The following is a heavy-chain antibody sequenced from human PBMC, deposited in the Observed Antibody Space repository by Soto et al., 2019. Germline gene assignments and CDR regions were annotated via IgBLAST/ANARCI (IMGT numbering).Heavy chain of an antibody. J-gene: IGHJ3*02. CDR1: GDSISRSSYY. CDR3: ARHTNWNAACDAFES. CDR2: IYYSGSS. D-gene: IGHD1-1*01. Sequence: QLQLQESGPGLVKPSETLYLTCTVSGDSISRSSYYWGWIRQPPGMGLEWIGRIYYSGSSYYSPSLKSRVTISVDTSKNQISLKLTSVTAADTAVYYCARHTNWNAACDAFESWDQGTMVTVSA. V-gene: IGHV4-39*01.